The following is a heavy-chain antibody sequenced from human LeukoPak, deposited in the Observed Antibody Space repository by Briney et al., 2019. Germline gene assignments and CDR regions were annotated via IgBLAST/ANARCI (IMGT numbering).Heavy chain of an antibody. J-gene: IGHJ5*02. Sequence: ASVKVSCKASGYTFTTYYMHWVRQAPGQGLEWMGWISPKSGVTNYAQKFQGRVTMTSDTSISTAYMELSRLTSDDTAVYYCARPEGSYYYGPGVWFDPWGQGTLVTVSS. CDR1: GYTFTTYY. CDR2: ISPKSGVT. V-gene: IGHV1-2*02. CDR3: ARPEGSYYYGPGVWFDP. D-gene: IGHD3-10*01.